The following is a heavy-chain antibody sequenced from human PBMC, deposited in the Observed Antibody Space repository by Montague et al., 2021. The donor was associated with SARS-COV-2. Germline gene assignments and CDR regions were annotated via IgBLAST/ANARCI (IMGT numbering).Heavy chain of an antibody. CDR1: GGSFSGYY. J-gene: IGHJ6*02. CDR2: INHSGST. CDR3: ARSQRVSSFYYYGMDV. D-gene: IGHD2-2*01. V-gene: IGHV4-34*01. Sequence: SETLSLTCAVYGGSFSGYYWSWIRQPPGKGLEWIGEINHSGSTNYNPSLKSRVTISVDTSKNQFSLKLSSVTAADTAVYYCARSQRVSSFYYYGMDVWGQGTTVTVSS.